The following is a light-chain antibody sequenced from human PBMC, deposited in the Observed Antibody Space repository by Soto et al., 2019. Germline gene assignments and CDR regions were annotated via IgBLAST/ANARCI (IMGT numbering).Light chain of an antibody. J-gene: IGKJ2*01. CDR3: HQYDDGPYT. CDR2: GAS. V-gene: IGKV3-15*01. CDR1: QSVSSSY. Sequence: EMVMTQSPGTLSLSPGERATLSCRASQSVSSSYLAWYQQKPGQTPRLLIYGASTRATGIPVRFSGSGSGTEFTLTISSLQSEDFAVYYCHQYDDGPYTFGQGTKVDIK.